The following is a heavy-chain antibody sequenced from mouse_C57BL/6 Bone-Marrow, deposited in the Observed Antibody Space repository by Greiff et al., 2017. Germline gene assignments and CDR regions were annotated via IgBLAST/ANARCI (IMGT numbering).Heavy chain of an antibody. CDR2: IYPGSGGT. CDR1: GYTFTSYW. CDR3: ARGVMYYYGPKAY. V-gene: IGHV1-55*01. D-gene: IGHD1-1*01. Sequence: VQLQQPGAELVKPGASVKMSCKASGYTFTSYWITWVKQRPGQGLEWIGDIYPGSGGTNYNEKFKSKATLTVDTSSSTAYMQRSSLTSEDSAVYYCARGVMYYYGPKAYWGQGTLVTVSA. J-gene: IGHJ3*01.